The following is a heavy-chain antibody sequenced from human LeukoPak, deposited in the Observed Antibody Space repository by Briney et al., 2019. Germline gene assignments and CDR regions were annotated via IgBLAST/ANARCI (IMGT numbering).Heavy chain of an antibody. V-gene: IGHV3-30-3*01. CDR2: ISNDGSNK. Sequence: GRSLRLSCAASGFTFSSYAMHWVRQAPGKGLEWVAVISNDGSNKNYADSVKGRFTISRDNAKNSLYLQMNSLRAEDTAVYYCARDWEEWELLHFDYWGRGTLVTVSS. CDR3: ARDWEEWELLHFDY. D-gene: IGHD1-26*01. CDR1: GFTFSSYA. J-gene: IGHJ4*02.